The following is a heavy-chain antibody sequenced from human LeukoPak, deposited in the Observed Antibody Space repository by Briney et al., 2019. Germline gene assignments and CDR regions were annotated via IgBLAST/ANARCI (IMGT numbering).Heavy chain of an antibody. CDR2: IIPMFNTT. J-gene: IGHJ5*02. Sequence: SVKVSCKASGYTFTSYGISWVRQAPGQGLEWMGGIIPMFNTTKYAQKFQDRVTITADKSTSTAYMELSSLRSEDTAVYYCVEGGIAPLNWFDPWGQGTLVTVSS. CDR1: GYTFTSYG. V-gene: IGHV1-69*06. CDR3: VEGGIAPLNWFDP. D-gene: IGHD6-13*01.